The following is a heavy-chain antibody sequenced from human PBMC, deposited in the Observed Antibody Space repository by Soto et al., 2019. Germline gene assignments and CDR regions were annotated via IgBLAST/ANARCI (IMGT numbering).Heavy chain of an antibody. D-gene: IGHD2-2*01. Sequence: SETLSLTCTVSGGSISSGDYYWSWIRQPPGKGLEWIGYIYYSGSTYYNPSLKSRVTISVDTSKNQFSLKLSSVTAADTAVYYCAREGGIVVVPAAYQRWFDPWGQGTLVTVSS. CDR1: GGSISSGDYY. CDR2: IYYSGST. J-gene: IGHJ5*02. V-gene: IGHV4-30-4*01. CDR3: AREGGIVVVPAAYQRWFDP.